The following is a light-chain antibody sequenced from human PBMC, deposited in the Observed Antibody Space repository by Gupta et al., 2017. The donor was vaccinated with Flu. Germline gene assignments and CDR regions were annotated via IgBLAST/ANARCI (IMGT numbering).Light chain of an antibody. J-gene: IGLJ1*01. CDR2: QNN. CDR1: DLGNKY. CDR3: HDSDPNTDSYV. Sequence: SYELTQPPSVSVSPGQTVSITCSGDDLGNKYPCWYHQKLAQSPVRVIVQNNMRPSGIKERLLCYTAGNNATTKTSGNQVGEEADDYWHDSDPNTDSYVFGSGTKVTVL. V-gene: IGLV3-1*01.